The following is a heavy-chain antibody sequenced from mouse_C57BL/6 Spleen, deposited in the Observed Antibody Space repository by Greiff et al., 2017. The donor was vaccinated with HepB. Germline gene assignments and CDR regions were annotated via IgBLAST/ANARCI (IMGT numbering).Heavy chain of an antibody. CDR1: GFNIKNTY. CDR3: ARSAYGSSSTWYFDV. J-gene: IGHJ1*03. D-gene: IGHD1-1*01. CDR2: IDPANGNT. V-gene: IGHV14-3*01. Sequence: EVQLQQSVAELVRPGASVKLSCTASGFNIKNTYMHWVKQRPEQGLEWIGRIDPANGNTKYAPKFQGKATITADPSSNTAYLQLSSLTSEDTAIYYCARSAYGSSSTWYFDVWGTGTTVTVSS.